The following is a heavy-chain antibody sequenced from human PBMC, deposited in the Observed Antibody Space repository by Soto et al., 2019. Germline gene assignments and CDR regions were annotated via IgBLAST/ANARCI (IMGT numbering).Heavy chain of an antibody. D-gene: IGHD2-2*01. J-gene: IGHJ6*01. CDR2: LWYDGTIE. V-gene: IGHV3-33*01. CDR1: GSTFNNYG. CDR3: ARTDCSSDECTSDIEAVTTMD. Sequence: GGPLRHSGVASGSTFNNYGIHWVRQAPSKGLEWVALLWYDGTIEKYADSVKGRFTIARDNSKNTLYLQMKSLRVEDTGVYFCARTDCSSDECTSDIEAVTTMD.